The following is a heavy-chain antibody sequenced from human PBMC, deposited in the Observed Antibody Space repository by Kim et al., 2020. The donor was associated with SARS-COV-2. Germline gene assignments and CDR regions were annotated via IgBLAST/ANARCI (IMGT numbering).Heavy chain of an antibody. V-gene: IGHV3-21*01. Sequence: GSVKGRFTISRDNAEKSVYLQMNSLRAEDTAMYYCARTPTGYNYGSRFDFWGRGTLVIVSS. D-gene: IGHD5-18*01. J-gene: IGHJ4*01. CDR3: ARTPTGYNYGSRFDF.